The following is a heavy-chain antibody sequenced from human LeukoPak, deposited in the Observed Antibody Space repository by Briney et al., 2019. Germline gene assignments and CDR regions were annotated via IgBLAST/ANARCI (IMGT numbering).Heavy chain of an antibody. D-gene: IGHD3-10*01. CDR2: IIPLLDIT. Sequence: SVKVSCKASGGTSNSYAFSWVRQAPGQGLEWMGRIIPLLDITNYAQKFQGRVTISADKSTRTVYMELTSLTSDDTAVYYCARLRNYYGSGEEYFDFWGQGTLVTVSS. J-gene: IGHJ4*02. CDR3: ARLRNYYGSGEEYFDF. V-gene: IGHV1-69*04. CDR1: GGTSNSYA.